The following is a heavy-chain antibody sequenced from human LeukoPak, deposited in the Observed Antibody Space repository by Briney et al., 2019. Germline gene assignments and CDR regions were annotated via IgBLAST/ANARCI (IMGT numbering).Heavy chain of an antibody. CDR3: AKDRDFRGELYFDGMDV. CDR1: GFPFSSYW. J-gene: IGHJ6*02. V-gene: IGHV3-7*03. D-gene: IGHD3-16*01. Sequence: PGGSLRLSCVASGFPFSSYWMTWVRQAPGKGLEWVANIKQDGSKKSYADSVKGRFTISRDNAKNSLYLQMNSLRAEDTALYYCAKDRDFRGELYFDGMDVWGQGTTVTVSS. CDR2: IKQDGSKK.